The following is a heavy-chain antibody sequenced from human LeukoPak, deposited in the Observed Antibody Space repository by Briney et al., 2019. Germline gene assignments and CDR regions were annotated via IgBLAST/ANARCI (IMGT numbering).Heavy chain of an antibody. J-gene: IGHJ4*02. D-gene: IGHD5-18*01. CDR1: GYTVTSYG. V-gene: IGHV1-18*01. CDR2: IKGYNGDT. CDR3: ATGRGYSYGFDY. Sequence: GASVKVSCKASGYTVTSYGITWVRQAPGQGLEWMGWIKGYNGDTNYAQKFQGRVTMTTDTSTTTAYMELRSLRSDDTAVYYCATGRGYSYGFDYWGQGTLVTVSS.